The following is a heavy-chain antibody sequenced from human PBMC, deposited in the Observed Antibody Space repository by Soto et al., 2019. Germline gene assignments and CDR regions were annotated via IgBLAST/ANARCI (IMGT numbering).Heavy chain of an antibody. Sequence: GGSLRLSCAASGFTFSGSAMHWVRQASGKGLEWVGRIRSKASSYATAYAASVKGRFTISRDDSKNTAYLQMNSLKTEDTAVYYCTRARYSSSWPDYYYYYGMDVWGQGTTVTVSS. V-gene: IGHV3-73*01. CDR2: IRSKASSYAT. D-gene: IGHD6-13*01. CDR1: GFTFSGSA. J-gene: IGHJ6*02. CDR3: TRARYSSSWPDYYYYYGMDV.